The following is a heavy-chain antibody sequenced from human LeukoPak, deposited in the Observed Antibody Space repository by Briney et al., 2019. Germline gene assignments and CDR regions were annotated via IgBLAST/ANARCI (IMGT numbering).Heavy chain of an antibody. D-gene: IGHD3-22*01. J-gene: IGHJ4*02. CDR1: GDSIRSNNYY. CDR2: IHQSGST. Sequence: PSETLSLTCTVSGDSIRSNNYYWGWIRQPPGKGLEWIGEIHQSGSTNYNPSLKSRVTISLDKSKNQFSLKLSSVTAADTAIYYCARREYYDSTGYFDYWGQGTLVTVSS. V-gene: IGHV4-39*07. CDR3: ARREYYDSTGYFDY.